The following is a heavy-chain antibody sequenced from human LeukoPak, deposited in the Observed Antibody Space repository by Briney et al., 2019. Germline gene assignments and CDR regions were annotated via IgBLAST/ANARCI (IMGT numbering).Heavy chain of an antibody. CDR1: GGSISSSSYY. CDR2: IYYSGST. CDR3: ARRPRRITMVQGVAYNY. Sequence: PSETLSLTCTVSGGSISSSSYYWGWIRQPPGKGLEWIGSIYYSGSTYYNPSLKSRVTISVDTSKNQFSLKLSSVTAADTAVYYCARRPRRITMVQGVAYNYWGQGTLVTVSS. J-gene: IGHJ4*02. V-gene: IGHV4-39*01. D-gene: IGHD3-10*01.